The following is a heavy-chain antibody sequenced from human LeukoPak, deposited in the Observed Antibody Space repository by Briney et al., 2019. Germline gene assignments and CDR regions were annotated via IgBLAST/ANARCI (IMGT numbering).Heavy chain of an antibody. D-gene: IGHD6-19*01. Sequence: SETLSLTCTVSGGSISSGGYYWSWIRQHPGKGLEWIGYIYYSGSTYYNPSLKSRVTISVDTSKNQFSLKLSSVTAADTAVYYCARGSSSGWSDAFDIWGQGTMVTVSS. J-gene: IGHJ3*02. V-gene: IGHV4-31*03. CDR1: GGSISSGGYY. CDR3: ARGSSSGWSDAFDI. CDR2: IYYSGST.